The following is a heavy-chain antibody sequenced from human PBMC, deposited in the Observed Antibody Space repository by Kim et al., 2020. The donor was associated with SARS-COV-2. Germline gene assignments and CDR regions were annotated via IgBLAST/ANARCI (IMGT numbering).Heavy chain of an antibody. D-gene: IGHD4-17*01. Sequence: KGRFTISRDNSKNTLDLQMNSLRAEDTAVYYCARDASTTVTTRLNWYFDLWGRGTLVTVSS. V-gene: IGHV3-30*07. J-gene: IGHJ2*01. CDR3: ARDASTTVTTRLNWYFDL.